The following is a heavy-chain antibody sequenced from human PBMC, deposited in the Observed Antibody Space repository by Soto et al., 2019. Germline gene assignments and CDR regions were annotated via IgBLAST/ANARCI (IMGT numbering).Heavy chain of an antibody. CDR2: IWYDGSNK. V-gene: IGHV3-33*01. CDR1: GFTFSSYG. CDR3: ARDTPSYGSGSYSLTPFDC. J-gene: IGHJ4*02. Sequence: QVQLVESGGGVVQPGRSLRLSCAASGFTFSSYGMHWVRQAPGKGLEWVAVIWYDGSNKYYADSVKGRFTISRDNSKNTWYLQMNSLGAEDTAVYYCARDTPSYGSGSYSLTPFDCWGQGSLVTVSS. D-gene: IGHD3-10*01.